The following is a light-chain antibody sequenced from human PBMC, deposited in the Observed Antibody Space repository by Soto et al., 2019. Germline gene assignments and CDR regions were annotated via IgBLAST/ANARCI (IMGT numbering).Light chain of an antibody. CDR2: GAS. V-gene: IGKV3-20*01. CDR1: QSISSSY. CDR3: QQYGGSPLYT. J-gene: IGKJ2*01. Sequence: EIVLTQSPGTLSLSPGERATLSCRASQSISSSYLAWYQQKPGQAPWLLIYGASSRAPGIPDRFSGSGSGTDFTLTISRLEPEDFVVYYCQQYGGSPLYTFGQGTKVDIK.